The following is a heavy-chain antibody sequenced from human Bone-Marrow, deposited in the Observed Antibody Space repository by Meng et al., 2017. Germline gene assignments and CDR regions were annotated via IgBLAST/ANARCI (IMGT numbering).Heavy chain of an antibody. Sequence: QVQLVESGGVVVQHGRSLRLSCAASGFTFSSDGMHWVRQAPGKGLEWVAVIWYDGSNKYYADSVKGRFTISRDNSKNTLYLQMNSLRAEDTAVYYCARELVDDDYWGQGTLVTVSS. CDR1: GFTFSSDG. CDR3: ARELVDDDY. D-gene: IGHD3/OR15-3a*01. V-gene: IGHV3-33*01. J-gene: IGHJ4*02. CDR2: IWYDGSNK.